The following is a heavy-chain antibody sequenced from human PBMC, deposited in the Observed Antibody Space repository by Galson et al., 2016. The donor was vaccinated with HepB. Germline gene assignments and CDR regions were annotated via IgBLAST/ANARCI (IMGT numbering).Heavy chain of an antibody. CDR1: GFTFSSYA. D-gene: IGHD4-23*01. V-gene: IGHV3-30-3*01. CDR3: ARDYYGGNSVVCAY. J-gene: IGHJ4*02. Sequence: SLRLSCAASGFTFSSYAMYWVRQAPGKGLEWVAVISYDGSNKYYADSVKGRLTISRDNSKNTLYLQINSLRAEDTAVYYCARDYYGGNSVVCAYWGQGTLLTVSS. CDR2: ISYDGSNK.